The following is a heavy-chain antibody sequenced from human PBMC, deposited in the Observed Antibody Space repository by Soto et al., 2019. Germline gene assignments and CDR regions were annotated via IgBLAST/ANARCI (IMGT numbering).Heavy chain of an antibody. CDR2: ISASGGST. J-gene: IGHJ3*02. V-gene: IGHV3-23*01. D-gene: IGHD1-7*01. CDR3: AKDPNGNYVGGFEM. Sequence: VGSLRLSCSGSGFTFADFAMSWVRQAPGGGLEWVSGISASGGSTYYADSVEGRFTIFRDNFRDTLSLHMSGLRVEDTAMYYCAKDPNGNYVGGFEMCGQGTLVTVSS. CDR1: GFTFADFA.